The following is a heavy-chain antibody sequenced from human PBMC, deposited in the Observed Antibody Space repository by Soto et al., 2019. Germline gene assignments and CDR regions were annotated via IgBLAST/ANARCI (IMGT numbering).Heavy chain of an antibody. J-gene: IGHJ4*02. Sequence: QVQLVQSGAEVRQPASSVKVSCKTSGGTFSSDAISRVRQAPGQGLEWMGGIVPIVDTSTYAQKFQGRVTITADESTSTVYMELSSLRSDDTAVYYCVRVVAIPGYPDNWGQGTLVTVSS. CDR1: GGTFSSDA. D-gene: IGHD5-12*01. V-gene: IGHV1-69*12. CDR3: VRVVAIPGYPDN. CDR2: IVPIVDTS.